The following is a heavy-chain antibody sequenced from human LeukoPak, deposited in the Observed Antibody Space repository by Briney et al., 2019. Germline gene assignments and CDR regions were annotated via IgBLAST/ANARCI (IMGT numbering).Heavy chain of an antibody. Sequence: GGSLRLSCAASGLTFSTYAMSWVRQAPGKRLEWVSGITGVSDVLGNGVYTWYADSVKGRFTISRDNSKNTLHLQMNSLRVDDTALYYCVKGPAAYCTGLICYEFDSWGQGTLVTVSS. V-gene: IGHV3-23*01. CDR1: GLTFSTYA. CDR3: VKGPAAYCTGLICYEFDS. CDR2: ITGVSDVLGNGVYT. D-gene: IGHD2-8*02. J-gene: IGHJ4*02.